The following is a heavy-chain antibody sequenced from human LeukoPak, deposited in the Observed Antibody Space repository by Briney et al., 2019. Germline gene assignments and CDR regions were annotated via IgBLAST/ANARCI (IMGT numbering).Heavy chain of an antibody. CDR3: AAALDFDYSMISDS. D-gene: IGHD4-11*01. V-gene: IGHV1-2*02. J-gene: IGHJ4*02. CDR2: INLNSGGT. CDR1: GSPVTYHY. Sequence: SSETVPYRASGSPVTYHYSPRSRQSPGRPLQWMGWINLNSGGTNYAQKFQGRVTMTRVTSLSTAYLELRRLRSDDTAVYYCAAALDFDYSMISDSWGQGTLVTVSS.